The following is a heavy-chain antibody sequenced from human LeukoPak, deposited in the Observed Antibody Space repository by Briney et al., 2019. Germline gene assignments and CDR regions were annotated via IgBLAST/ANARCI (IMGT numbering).Heavy chain of an antibody. CDR2: IGSGGSPI. V-gene: IGHV3-11*04. J-gene: IGHJ4*02. D-gene: IGHD3-10*01. Sequence: PGGSLRLSCAASGFTFSHFFMNWIRQAPGKGLECVSYIGSGGSPIYYADSVKGRFTISRDDAKNSLYLQMNSLRAGDTAVYYCARAVPLARGVNFYDYWGQGTLVAVSS. CDR1: GFTFSHFF. CDR3: ARAVPLARGVNFYDY.